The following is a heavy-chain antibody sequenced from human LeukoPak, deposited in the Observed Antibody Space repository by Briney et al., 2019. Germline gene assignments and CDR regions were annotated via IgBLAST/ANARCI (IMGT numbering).Heavy chain of an antibody. CDR2: IKQDGSEK. D-gene: IGHD3-10*01. CDR3: ARDEARNYYGSGTDAFDI. Sequence: SWVRQAPGKGLEWVANIKQDGSEKYYVDSVKGRFTISRDNAKNSLYLQMNSLRAEDTAVYYCARDEARNYYGSGTDAFDIWGQGTMVTVSS. V-gene: IGHV3-7*01. J-gene: IGHJ3*02.